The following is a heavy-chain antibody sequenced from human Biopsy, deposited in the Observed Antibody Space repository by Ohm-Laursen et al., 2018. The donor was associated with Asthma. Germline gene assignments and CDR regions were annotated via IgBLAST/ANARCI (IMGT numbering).Heavy chain of an antibody. D-gene: IGHD2-15*01. CDR3: ARIPRRGGSYFVDY. Sequence: TLSLTCTVSGDSITSGGCCWNWIRQHPGKGLEWIGYIHHSGTSYFNPSPKSRVSFSRDTSKNQFSLRLSSVTAADTAMYYCARIPRRGGSYFVDYWGQGTLVTVSS. CDR1: GDSITSGGCC. V-gene: IGHV4-31*03. CDR2: IHHSGTS. J-gene: IGHJ4*02.